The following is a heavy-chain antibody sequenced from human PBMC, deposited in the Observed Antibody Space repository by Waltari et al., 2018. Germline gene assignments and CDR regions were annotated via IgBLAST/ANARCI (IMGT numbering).Heavy chain of an antibody. V-gene: IGHV7-4-1*02. D-gene: IGHD2-2*01. CDR1: GYTFTNSA. J-gene: IGHJ5*02. Sequence: QVQLVQSGPELKKPGASVKVSCKASGYTFTNSAINWIRQAPGQGFELMGWITTNTGNPTYVQGFTGRFVFSLDTSVSTAYLQINSLKVEDTAVYYCVREVVPASTIVVNWFDPWGQGTLVTVSS. CDR2: ITTNTGNP. CDR3: VREVVPASTIVVNWFDP.